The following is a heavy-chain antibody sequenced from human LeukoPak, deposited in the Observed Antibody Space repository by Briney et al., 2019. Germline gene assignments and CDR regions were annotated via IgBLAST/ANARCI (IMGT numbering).Heavy chain of an antibody. J-gene: IGHJ6*02. CDR1: GFTFNFAW. D-gene: IGHD1-7*01. CDR3: TTDEDWNYARKDV. Sequence: GGSLRLSCAASGFTFNFAWMSWVRQVPGKGLEWVGQTVSEIDGGTTDYAKPVKGRFTISRDDSKSTLYLQMNSLKIEDTAVYYCTTDEDWNYARKDVWGQGATVIVSS. CDR2: TVSEIDGGTT. V-gene: IGHV3-15*04.